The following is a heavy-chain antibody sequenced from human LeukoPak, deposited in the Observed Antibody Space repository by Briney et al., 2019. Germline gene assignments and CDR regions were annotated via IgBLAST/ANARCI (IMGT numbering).Heavy chain of an antibody. CDR3: ARHSRPDYYYYGMDV. Sequence: SETLSLTCTVSGGSISSSSYYWGWIRQPPGKGLEWIGSSYYSGSTYYNPSLKSRVTISVDTSKNQFSLKLSSVTAADTAVYYCARHSRPDYYYYGMDVWGQGTTVTVSS. CDR1: GGSISSSSYY. V-gene: IGHV4-39*01. J-gene: IGHJ6*02. CDR2: SYYSGST.